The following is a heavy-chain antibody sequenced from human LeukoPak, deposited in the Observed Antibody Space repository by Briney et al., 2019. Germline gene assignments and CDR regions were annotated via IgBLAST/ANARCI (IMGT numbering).Heavy chain of an antibody. CDR3: ARRYCSGGSCYSAVDF. D-gene: IGHD2-15*01. CDR1: GYSFTTHW. J-gene: IGHJ4*02. CDR2: IYPGDSDT. V-gene: IGHV5-51*01. Sequence: GESLKISCKGSGYSFTTHWIGWVRQMPGKGLEWMGIIYPGDSDTRYSPSLQGQVTISVDKSISTAYLQWSSLKASDTAMYYCARRYCSGGSCYSAVDFWGQGTLVTVSS.